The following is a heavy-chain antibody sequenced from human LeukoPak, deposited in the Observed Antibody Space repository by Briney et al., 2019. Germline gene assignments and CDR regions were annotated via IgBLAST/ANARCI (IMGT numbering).Heavy chain of an antibody. CDR2: IRYGGSSI. D-gene: IGHD3-16*01. J-gene: IGHJ4*02. V-gene: IGHV3-11*04. CDR1: GFIFSDYS. CDR3: ARDHNWAFDF. Sequence: PGGSLRLSCAASGFIFSDYSMNWVRQAPGKGLEWISYIRYGGSSIYYADSVKGRFTISSDDAQNSLYLQMNSLRAEDTAMYYCARDHNWAFDFWGQGTLVTVSS.